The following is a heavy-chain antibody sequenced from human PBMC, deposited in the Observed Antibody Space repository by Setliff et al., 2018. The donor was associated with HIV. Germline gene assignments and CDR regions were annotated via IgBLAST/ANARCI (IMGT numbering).Heavy chain of an antibody. Sequence: PSETLSLTCTVSGGSISSSSYYWGWIRQPPGKGLEWIGSIYYSGSTYYNPSLKSRVTISVDTSKNQFSLKLSSVTAADTAVYYCARLANGDIVATVDYFDYWGQGTLVTVS. CDR2: IYYSGST. CDR1: GGSISSSSYY. D-gene: IGHD5-12*01. CDR3: ARLANGDIVATVDYFDY. J-gene: IGHJ4*02. V-gene: IGHV4-39*01.